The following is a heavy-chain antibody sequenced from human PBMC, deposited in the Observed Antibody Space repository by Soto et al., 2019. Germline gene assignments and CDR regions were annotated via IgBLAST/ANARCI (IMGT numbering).Heavy chain of an antibody. CDR2: ISAYNGNT. CDR1: GYTFTTYG. V-gene: IGHV1-18*04. Sequence: QVQLVQSGAEMKKPGASVKVSCKASGYTFTTYGISWVRQAPGQGLEWMGWISAYNGNTHYAQKLQGRVTMTTDTSTSTAYLELRSLRSDDTVVYYCAREHFPSTSDGFDYWGQGTLVTVSS. CDR3: AREHFPSTSDGFDY. J-gene: IGHJ4*02. D-gene: IGHD3-3*02.